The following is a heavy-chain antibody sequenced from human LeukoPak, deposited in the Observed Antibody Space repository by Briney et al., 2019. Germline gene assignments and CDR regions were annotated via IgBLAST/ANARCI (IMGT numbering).Heavy chain of an antibody. J-gene: IGHJ4*02. D-gene: IGHD2-15*01. Sequence: PGGSLRLSCAASGFTFSSYAMSWVRQAPGKGLEWVSSISSSSSYIYYADSVKGRFTISRDNAKNSLYLQMNSLRAEDTAVYYCARVWGYCSGGSCYDYWGQGTLVTVSS. CDR1: GFTFSSYA. CDR3: ARVWGYCSGGSCYDY. V-gene: IGHV3-21*01. CDR2: ISSSSSYI.